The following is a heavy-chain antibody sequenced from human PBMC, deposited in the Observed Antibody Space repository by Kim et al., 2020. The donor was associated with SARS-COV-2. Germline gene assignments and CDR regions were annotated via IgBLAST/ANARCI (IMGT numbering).Heavy chain of an antibody. V-gene: IGHV3-30*04. CDR2: ISYDGSNK. Sequence: GGSLRLSCAASGFTFSSYAMHWVRQAPGKGLEWVAVISYDGSNKYYADSVKGRFTISRDNSKNTLYLQMNSLRAEDTAVYYCARDGRYYDSSGSDLDYWG. CDR1: GFTFSSYA. J-gene: IGHJ4*01. D-gene: IGHD3-22*01. CDR3: ARDGRYYDSSGSDLDY.